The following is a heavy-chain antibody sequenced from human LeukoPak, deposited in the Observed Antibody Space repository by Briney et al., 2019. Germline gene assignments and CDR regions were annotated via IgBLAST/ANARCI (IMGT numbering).Heavy chain of an antibody. Sequence: SQTLSLTCTVSGGSISSGSYYWSWIRQPAGKGLEWIGRFYTSETTNYNPSLKSRVTISLDMSKNQFSLKLSSVTAADTAVYYCARAGTGTSFPCYYYMDVWGKGTTLTVSS. CDR3: ARAGTGTSFPCYYYMDV. D-gene: IGHD1-1*01. CDR1: GGSISSGSYY. J-gene: IGHJ6*03. CDR2: FYTSETT. V-gene: IGHV4-61*02.